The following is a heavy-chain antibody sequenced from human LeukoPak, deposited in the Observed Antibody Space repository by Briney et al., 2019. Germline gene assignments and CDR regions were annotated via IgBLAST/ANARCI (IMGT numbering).Heavy chain of an antibody. CDR3: ARAPRYCSSTSCYKDAFDI. CDR1: GGSISSGDYY. D-gene: IGHD2-2*02. CDR2: FYYSGST. Sequence: PSETLSLTCTVSGGSISSGDYYWSWIRQPPGKGLEWIGYFYYSGSTYYNPSLKSRVTISVDTSKNQFSLKLSSVTAADTAVYYCARAPRYCSSTSCYKDAFDIWGQGTMVTVSS. V-gene: IGHV4-30-4*08. J-gene: IGHJ3*02.